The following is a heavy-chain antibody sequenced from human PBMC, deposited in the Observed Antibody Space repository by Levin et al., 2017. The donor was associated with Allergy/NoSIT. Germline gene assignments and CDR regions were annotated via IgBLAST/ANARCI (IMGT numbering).Heavy chain of an antibody. CDR1: GYTFTNYW. V-gene: IGHV5-51*01. CDR2: IHPGDSDT. CDR3: ATRPDEGLVTPGIDNWFDS. D-gene: IGHD4-23*01. J-gene: IGHJ5*01. Sequence: EASVKVSCKGSGYTFTNYWLAWVRQMPGKGLEWMGIIHPGDSDTTYSPSFQGQVTMSVDRSTNTAHLQWASLKPPDTAIYFCATRPDEGLVTPGIDNWFDSWGQGTEVIVSS.